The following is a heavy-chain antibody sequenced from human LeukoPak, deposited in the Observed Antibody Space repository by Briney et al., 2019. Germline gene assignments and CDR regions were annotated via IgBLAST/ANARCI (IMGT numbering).Heavy chain of an antibody. CDR2: VSGSGGST. V-gene: IGHV3-23*01. Sequence: GGSLRLSCAASGFTFSSYAMSWVRQAPGKGLEWVSAVSGSGGSTYYADSVKGRFTISRDNSKNTLYLQMNSLRAEDTAVYYCAKPRDRIQLWFDYWGQGTLVTVSS. CDR1: GFTFSSYA. J-gene: IGHJ4*02. CDR3: AKPRDRIQLWFDY. D-gene: IGHD5-18*01.